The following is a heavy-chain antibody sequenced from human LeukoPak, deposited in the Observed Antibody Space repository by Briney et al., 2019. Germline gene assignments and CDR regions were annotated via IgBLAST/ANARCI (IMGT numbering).Heavy chain of an antibody. D-gene: IGHD2-15*01. Sequence: GGSLRLSCAASGFTFRNYWMGWVRQAPGKGLEWVANTKPDGSAEYYADSVRGRFTTSRDNANNLLYLQMNRLRAEDTAVYYCARDGGLNTNFAYWGQGTLVTVSS. CDR3: ARDGGLNTNFAY. CDR2: TKPDGSAE. J-gene: IGHJ4*02. V-gene: IGHV3-7*01. CDR1: GFTFRNYW.